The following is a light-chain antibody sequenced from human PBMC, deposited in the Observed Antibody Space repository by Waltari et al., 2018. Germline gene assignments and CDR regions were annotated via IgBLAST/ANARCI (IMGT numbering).Light chain of an antibody. CDR1: HIGSYS. J-gene: IGLJ1*01. CDR2: YDS. Sequence: SYALTQPPSVSVAPGPTARITCGGDHIGSYSVHWYQQKPGQAPVLVIFYDSDRPSGIPERFSGSNSGNTATLTISSVEAGDEAKYYCHVWHPDMDPGVFGPGTEVSV. V-gene: IGLV3-21*02. CDR3: HVWHPDMDPGV.